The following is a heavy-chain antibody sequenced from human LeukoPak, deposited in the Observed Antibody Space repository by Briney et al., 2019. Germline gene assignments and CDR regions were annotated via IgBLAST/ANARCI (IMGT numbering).Heavy chain of an antibody. Sequence: GGSLRLSCAASGFTFSSYWMHWVRQAPGKGLVWVSRINTDGSSTSYADSVKGRFTISRDNAKNTLYLQMNSLRAEDTAVYYCARARLAADLDYWGQGTLVTVSS. CDR3: ARARLAADLDY. J-gene: IGHJ4*02. CDR1: GFTFSSYW. D-gene: IGHD6-13*01. V-gene: IGHV3-74*01. CDR2: INTDGSST.